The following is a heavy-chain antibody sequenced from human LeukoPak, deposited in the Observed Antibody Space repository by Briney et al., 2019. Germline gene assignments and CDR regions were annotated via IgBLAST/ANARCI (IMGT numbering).Heavy chain of an antibody. CDR2: IKSSGRST. V-gene: IGHV3-11*01. D-gene: IGHD2-21*01. Sequence: PGGSLRLSCTASGFSFSDHYMTWMRQAPGKGLEWISYIKSSGRSTDYADSVKGRFIISRDNAMNSLFLQMSSLRVDDTAVYYCTRDPDYGDPDWGQGTLVTVSS. CDR1: GFSFSDHY. J-gene: IGHJ4*02. CDR3: TRDPDYGDPD.